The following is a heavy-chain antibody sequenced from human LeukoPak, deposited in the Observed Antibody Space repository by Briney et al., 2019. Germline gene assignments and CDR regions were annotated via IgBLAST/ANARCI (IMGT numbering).Heavy chain of an antibody. V-gene: IGHV3-30*04. CDR3: AREKLGELLCFDY. J-gene: IGHJ4*02. Sequence: GGSLRLSCAASGFTFSSYAMHWVPQAPGKRLEWVAVISYDGSNKYYADSVKGRFTISRDNSKNTLYLQMNSLRAEDTAVYYCAREKLGELLCFDYWGQGTLVTVSS. CDR2: ISYDGSNK. D-gene: IGHD3-10*01. CDR1: GFTFSSYA.